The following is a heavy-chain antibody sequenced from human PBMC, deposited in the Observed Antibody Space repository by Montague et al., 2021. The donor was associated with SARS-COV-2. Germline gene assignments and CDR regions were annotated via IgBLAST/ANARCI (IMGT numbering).Heavy chain of an antibody. Sequence: SLRLSCAASGFTFSSYAMSWVRQAPGKGLEWVSAITGSGGGTYYAGSVKGRFTISKDNSKNMLYLQMNSLRAEDTAVYYCPKDQVYSGSYFADWGQGTLVTVSS. D-gene: IGHD1-26*01. CDR3: PKDQVYSGSYFAD. V-gene: IGHV3-23*01. J-gene: IGHJ4*02. CDR1: GFTFSSYA. CDR2: ITGSGGGT.